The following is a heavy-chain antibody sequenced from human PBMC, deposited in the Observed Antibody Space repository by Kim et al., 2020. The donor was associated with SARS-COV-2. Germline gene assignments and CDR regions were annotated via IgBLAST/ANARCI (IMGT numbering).Heavy chain of an antibody. J-gene: IGHJ5*02. Sequence: SETLSLTCTVSGGSISSGDYYWSWIRQPPGKGLEWIGYIYYSGSTYYNPSLKSRVTISVDTSKNQFSLKLSSVTAADTAVYYCARGKYYYGSGSYYTVGWFDPWGQGTLVTVSS. CDR2: IYYSGST. CDR1: GGSISSGDYY. D-gene: IGHD3-10*01. CDR3: ARGKYYYGSGSYYTVGWFDP. V-gene: IGHV4-30-4*01.